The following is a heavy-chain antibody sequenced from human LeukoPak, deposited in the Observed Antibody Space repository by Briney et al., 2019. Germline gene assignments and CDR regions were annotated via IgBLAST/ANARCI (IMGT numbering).Heavy chain of an antibody. CDR3: ARDRDIEGVAIPWFDP. D-gene: IGHD5-12*01. V-gene: IGHV1-69*01. J-gene: IGHJ5*02. CDR1: GGTFSSYA. CDR2: IIPIFGTA. Sequence: SVKVSCKASGGTFSSYAISWVRQAPGQGLEWMGGIIPIFGTANYAQKFQGRVTITADESTSTAYMELRSLRSDDTAVYYCARDRDIEGVAIPWFDPWGQGTLVTVSS.